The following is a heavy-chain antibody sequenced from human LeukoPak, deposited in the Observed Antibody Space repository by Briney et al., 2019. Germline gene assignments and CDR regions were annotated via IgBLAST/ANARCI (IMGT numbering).Heavy chain of an antibody. CDR1: GFTFSSYS. CDR2: ISSSSSYI. Sequence: GGSLRLSCAASGFTFSSYSMKWVRQVPGKGLEWVSSISSSSSYIYYADSVKGRFTISRDNAKNSLYLQMNSLRAEDTAVYYCARDHGWDTAMAPGAPGVHYFDYWGQGTLVTVSS. CDR3: ARDHGWDTAMAPGAPGVHYFDY. V-gene: IGHV3-21*01. J-gene: IGHJ4*02. D-gene: IGHD5-18*01.